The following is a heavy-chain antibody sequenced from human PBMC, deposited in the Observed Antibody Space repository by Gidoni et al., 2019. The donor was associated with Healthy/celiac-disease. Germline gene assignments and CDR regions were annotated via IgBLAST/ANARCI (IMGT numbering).Heavy chain of an antibody. Sequence: QVQLQESGPGLVKPSETLSLTCTVSGGSISSYYWSWIRQPPGKGLEWIVYIYYSGSTNYHPSLKSRVTISVDTSKNQFSLKLSSVTAADTAVYYCARTIAVAGLYYFDYWGQGTLVTVSS. D-gene: IGHD6-19*01. J-gene: IGHJ4*02. CDR3: ARTIAVAGLYYFDY. CDR1: GGSISSYY. V-gene: IGHV4-59*01. CDR2: IYYSGST.